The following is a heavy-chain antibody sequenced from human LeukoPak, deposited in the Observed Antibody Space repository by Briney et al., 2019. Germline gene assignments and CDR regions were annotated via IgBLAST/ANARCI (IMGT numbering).Heavy chain of an antibody. CDR1: GGSFSGYY. CDR3: AREEGYYFDY. Sequence: TSETLSLTCAVYGGSFSGYYWSWIRQPPGKGLEWIGEINHSGSTTYNPSLKSRVTISVDTSKNQFSLKLSSVTAADTAVYYCAREEGYYFDYWGQGTLVTVSS. CDR2: INHSGST. V-gene: IGHV4-34*01. J-gene: IGHJ4*02.